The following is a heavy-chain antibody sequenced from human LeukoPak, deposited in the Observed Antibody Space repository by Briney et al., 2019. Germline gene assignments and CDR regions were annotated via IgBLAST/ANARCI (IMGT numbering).Heavy chain of an antibody. CDR1: GFTFSSYA. D-gene: IGHD5-18*01. V-gene: IGHV3-30*04. J-gene: IGHJ6*02. CDR2: ISYDGSNK. CDR3: ARDGRIQLWSQDYCYGMDV. Sequence: GGSLRLSCAASGFTFSSYAMHWVRQAPGKGLGWVAVISYDGSNKYYTDSVKGRFTVSRDNSKNTLYLQMNSLRTEDTAVYYCARDGRIQLWSQDYCYGMDVWGQGTTVTVSS.